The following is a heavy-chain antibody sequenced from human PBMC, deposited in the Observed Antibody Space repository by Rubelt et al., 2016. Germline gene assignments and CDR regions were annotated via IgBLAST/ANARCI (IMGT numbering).Heavy chain of an antibody. CDR3: ARGRGRLDGDYVDY. CDR2: IYYSGST. CDR1: GGSISSSSYY. V-gene: IGHV4-39*07. J-gene: IGHJ4*02. Sequence: QLQLQESGPGLVKPSETLSLTCTVSGGSISSSSYYWGWIRQPPGKGLEWIGSIYYSGSTYYNPSLRSRVTISVDTSKNQVSLKLSPVTAADTAVYYCARGRGRLDGDYVDYWGQGTLVTVSS. D-gene: IGHD3-16*01.